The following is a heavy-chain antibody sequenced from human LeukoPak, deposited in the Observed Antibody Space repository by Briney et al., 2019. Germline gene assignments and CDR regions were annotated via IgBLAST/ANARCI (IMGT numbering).Heavy chain of an antibody. J-gene: IGHJ6*02. CDR3: AKDRSLLKLRGSYYYYGMDV. CDR2: ISGSGGST. V-gene: IGHV3-23*01. CDR1: GFTFSSYA. Sequence: PGGSLRLSCAASGFTFSSYAMSWVRQAPGKGLEWVSAISGSGGSTYYVDSVKGRFTISRDNSKDTLYLQMNSLRAEDTAVYYCAKDRSLLKLRGSYYYYGMDVWGQGTTVTVSS. D-gene: IGHD3-16*01.